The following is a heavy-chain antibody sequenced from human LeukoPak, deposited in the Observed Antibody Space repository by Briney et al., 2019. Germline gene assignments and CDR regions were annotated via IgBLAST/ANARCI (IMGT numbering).Heavy chain of an antibody. CDR2: INHSGYT. CDR3: TRMTTGHDY. J-gene: IGHJ4*02. D-gene: IGHD4-17*01. Sequence: SETLSLTCAVSGVSFNNYYWSWVRQTPGKGLEWIGEINHSGYTNDSPSLKSRVTLSIDTSRKQFSLNLRSVTVADTGIYYCTRMTTGHDYWGQGTLVTVSS. CDR1: GVSFNNYY. V-gene: IGHV4-34*01.